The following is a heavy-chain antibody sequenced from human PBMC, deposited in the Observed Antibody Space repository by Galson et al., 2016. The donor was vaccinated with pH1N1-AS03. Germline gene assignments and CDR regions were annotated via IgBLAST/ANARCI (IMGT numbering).Heavy chain of an antibody. CDR3: AREEGGFGSNWLQTDAFDI. D-gene: IGHD6-13*01. Sequence: SLRLSCAASGFMFTHYSMHWVRQAPGKGLEWVAVMSYEGTTTYYADSVKGRFTISRDNSKNTLYLQMNSLRTEDTALYYCAREEGGFGSNWLQTDAFDIWGQGTIVTVSS. V-gene: IGHV3-30-3*01. J-gene: IGHJ3*02. CDR2: MSYEGTTT. CDR1: GFMFTHYS.